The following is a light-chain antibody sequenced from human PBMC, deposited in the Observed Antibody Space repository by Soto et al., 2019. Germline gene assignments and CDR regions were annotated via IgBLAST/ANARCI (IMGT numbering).Light chain of an antibody. CDR1: SSDVGGYIY. Sequence: QSALTQPASVSGSPGQSITISCTGTSSDVGGYIYVSWHQQHPGTAPLLMIYDVSNRPSGVSNRFSGSKSGNTASLTISGLQAEGEADYYCSSFTSSNTLVFGGGTKVTVL. CDR2: DVS. CDR3: SSFTSSNTLV. V-gene: IGLV2-14*01. J-gene: IGLJ2*01.